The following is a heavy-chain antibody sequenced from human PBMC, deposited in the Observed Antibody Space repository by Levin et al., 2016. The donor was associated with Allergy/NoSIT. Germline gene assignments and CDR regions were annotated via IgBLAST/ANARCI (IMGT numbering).Heavy chain of an antibody. CDR3: AKEARMYYDFWSGYYPFDY. D-gene: IGHD3-3*01. Sequence: WIRQPPGKGLEWVAVISYDGSNKYYADSVKGRFTISRDNSKNTLYLQMNSLRAEDTAVYYCAKEARMYYDFWSGYYPFDYWGQGTLVTVSS. J-gene: IGHJ4*02. V-gene: IGHV3-30*18. CDR2: ISYDGSNK.